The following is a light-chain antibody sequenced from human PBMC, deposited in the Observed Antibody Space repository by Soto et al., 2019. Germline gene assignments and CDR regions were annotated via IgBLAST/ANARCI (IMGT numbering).Light chain of an antibody. CDR2: DVF. V-gene: IGLV1-40*01. CDR3: SSFAPSYRVI. J-gene: IGLJ2*01. Sequence: QSVLTQPPSVSGAPGQRVTISCTGNSSNIGAGHDVHWYQQHPGKAPKLIIFDVFERPSGVPDRFSGSKSGNSASLTISGLQAEDESDYYCSSFAPSYRVIFGGGTKLTVL. CDR1: SSNIGAGHD.